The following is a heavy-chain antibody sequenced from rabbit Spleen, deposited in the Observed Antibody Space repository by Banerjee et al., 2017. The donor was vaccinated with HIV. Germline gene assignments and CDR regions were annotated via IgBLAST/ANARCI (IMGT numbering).Heavy chain of an antibody. Sequence: VESGGGLVKPGASLTLTCTASGVSFSFNNYMCWVRQAPGKGLEWIGCVDVGSSGFTYFANWAKGRFTISKTSSTTVTLQMTSLTVADAATYFCARDAGRGDYIDGVFNLWGPGTLVTVS. CDR3: ARDAGRGDYIDGVFNL. D-gene: IGHD8-1*01. J-gene: IGHJ4*01. CDR2: VDVGSSGFT. V-gene: IGHV1S40*01. CDR1: GVSFSFNNY.